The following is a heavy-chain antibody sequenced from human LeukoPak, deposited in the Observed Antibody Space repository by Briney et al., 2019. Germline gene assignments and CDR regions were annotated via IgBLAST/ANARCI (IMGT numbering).Heavy chain of an antibody. V-gene: IGHV5-10-1*01. J-gene: IGHJ6*02. CDR1: GYNFTSYW. CDR3: ARSGAVAGTFYYGMDV. CDR2: IDPSDSYT. Sequence: GESLKISCKGSGYNFTSYWISWVRQMPGKGLEWMGRIDPSDSYTNYSPSFQGHVTISADKSISTAYLQWSSLKASDTAMYYCARSGAVAGTFYYGMDVWGQGTTVTVSS. D-gene: IGHD6-19*01.